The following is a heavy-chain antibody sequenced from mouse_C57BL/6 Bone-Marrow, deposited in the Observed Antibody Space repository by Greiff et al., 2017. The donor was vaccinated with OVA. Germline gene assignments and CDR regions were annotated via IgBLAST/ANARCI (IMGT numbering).Heavy chain of an antibody. V-gene: IGHV5-9-1*02. Sequence: EVKLVESGAGLVKPGGSLKLSCAASGFTFSSYAMSWVRQTPEKRLEWVAYISSGGDYIYYADTVKGRFTISRDNARNTLYLQMSSLKSEDTAMYYCTREGVGDYYAMDYWGQGTSVTVSS. CDR1: GFTFSSYA. D-gene: IGHD1-1*02. J-gene: IGHJ4*01. CDR2: ISSGGDYI. CDR3: TREGVGDYYAMDY.